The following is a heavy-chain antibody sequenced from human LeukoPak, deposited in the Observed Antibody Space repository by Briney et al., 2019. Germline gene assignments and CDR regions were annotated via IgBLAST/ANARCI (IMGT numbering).Heavy chain of an antibody. CDR3: ARGGYDFSDYMDV. V-gene: IGHV4-4*02. Sequence: SETLSLTCAVSGGSISYSNWWSWVRQPPGKGLEWIGYIYYSGSTNYNPSLKSRVTISVDTSKNQFSLKLSSVTAADTAVYYCARGGYDFSDYMDVWGKGTTVTVSS. CDR2: IYYSGST. D-gene: IGHD5-12*01. J-gene: IGHJ6*03. CDR1: GGSISYSNW.